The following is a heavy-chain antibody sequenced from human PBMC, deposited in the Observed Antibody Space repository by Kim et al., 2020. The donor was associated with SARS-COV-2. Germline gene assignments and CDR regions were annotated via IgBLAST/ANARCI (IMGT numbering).Heavy chain of an antibody. CDR2: IYSGGST. J-gene: IGHJ5*02. CDR1: GFTVSTNY. V-gene: IGHV3-53*01. Sequence: GGSLRLSCAASGFTVSTNYMSWVRQAPGQGLEWVSVIYSGGSTFYADSVKGRFTISRDNSKNTLYLQMNSLRVEDTAVYYCAREATYSSSPFDPWGQGTLVTVSS. CDR3: AREATYSSSPFDP. D-gene: IGHD6-13*01.